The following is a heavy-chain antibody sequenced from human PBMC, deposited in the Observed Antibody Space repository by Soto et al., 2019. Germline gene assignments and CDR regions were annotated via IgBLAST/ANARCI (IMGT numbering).Heavy chain of an antibody. CDR3: ARVAYAFGFFDY. V-gene: IGHV5-51*01. CDR2: IYPGDSET. Sequence: GESLKISCKGSGYSFFNYWIGWVRQMPGKGLEWMGIIYPGDSETRYSPSFQGQVIISADKSLSTAYLQWSGLEASDTATYYCARVAYAFGFFDYWGQGTLVTVSS. J-gene: IGHJ4*02. CDR1: GYSFFNYW. D-gene: IGHD2-21*01.